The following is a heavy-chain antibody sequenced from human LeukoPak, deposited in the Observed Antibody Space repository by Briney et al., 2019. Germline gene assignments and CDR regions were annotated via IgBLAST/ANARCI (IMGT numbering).Heavy chain of an antibody. CDR2: IKQDGGQK. V-gene: IGHV3-7*05. CDR1: GFTFTNYW. CDR3: ARIGYSSSSLDY. J-gene: IGHJ4*02. D-gene: IGHD6-6*01. Sequence: GGSLRLSCAASGFTFTNYWMSWVRQAPGEGLEWVANIKQDGGQKYYMDSVEGRFTISRDNTKNSVYLQMNSLRLEDTAVYFCARIGYSSSSLDYWGQGTLVIVSS.